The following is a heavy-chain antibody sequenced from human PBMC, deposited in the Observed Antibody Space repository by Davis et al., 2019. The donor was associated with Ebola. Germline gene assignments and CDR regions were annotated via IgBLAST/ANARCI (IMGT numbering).Heavy chain of an antibody. J-gene: IGHJ5*02. CDR3: ARAIGGRGGWFDP. Sequence: SETLSLTCAVYGGSFSCYYWSWIRQPPGKGLEWIGEINHSGSTNYNLSLKSRVTISVDTSKNQFFLKLSSVTAADTAVYYCARAIGGRGGWFDPWGQGTLVTVSS. V-gene: IGHV4-34*01. CDR2: INHSGST. D-gene: IGHD3-16*01. CDR1: GGSFSCYY.